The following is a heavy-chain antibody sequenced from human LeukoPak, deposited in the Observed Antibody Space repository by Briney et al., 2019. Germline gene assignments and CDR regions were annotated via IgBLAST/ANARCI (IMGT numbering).Heavy chain of an antibody. CDR3: ANYSGSSRWFDH. D-gene: IGHD6-13*01. Sequence: GESLRLSCAASGFTFSSYAMSWVRQAPGKGLEWVSGISGGGGSTYYADSVKGRFTISRDNSKNTLYLQMNSLRAENTAVYYCANYSGSSRWFDHWGQGTLVTVSS. CDR1: GFTFSSYA. CDR2: ISGGGGST. V-gene: IGHV3-23*01. J-gene: IGHJ5*02.